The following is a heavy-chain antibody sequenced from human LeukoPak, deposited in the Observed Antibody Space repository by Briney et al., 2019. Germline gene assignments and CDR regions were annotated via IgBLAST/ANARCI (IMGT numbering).Heavy chain of an antibody. J-gene: IGHJ2*01. Sequence: GGSLRLSCAASGFTVSNNYMGWVRQAPGKGLEWVSVLYSGGNTYYADSVKGRFIISRDNSKNTLYLQMNSLRDEDTAVYYCATSPATGNIYFDLWGRGTLVTVSS. V-gene: IGHV3-66*01. CDR3: ATSPATGNIYFDL. D-gene: IGHD1-1*01. CDR2: LYSGGNT. CDR1: GFTVSNNY.